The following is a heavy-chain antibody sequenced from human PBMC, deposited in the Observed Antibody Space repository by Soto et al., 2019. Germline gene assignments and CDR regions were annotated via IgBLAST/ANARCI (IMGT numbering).Heavy chain of an antibody. CDR2: ISSSSSYI. CDR3: ARDRGYCSGGSCYERWSDY. Sequence: EVQLVESGGGLVKPGGSLRLSCAASGFTFSSYSMNWVRQAPGKGLEWVSSISSSSSYIYYADSVKGRFTISRDNAKNSLYLQMNSLRAEDTAVYYCARDRGYCSGGSCYERWSDYWGQGTLVTVSS. CDR1: GFTFSSYS. V-gene: IGHV3-21*01. D-gene: IGHD2-15*01. J-gene: IGHJ4*02.